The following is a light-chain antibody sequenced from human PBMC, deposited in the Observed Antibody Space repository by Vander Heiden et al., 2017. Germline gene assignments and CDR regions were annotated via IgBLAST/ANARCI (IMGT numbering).Light chain of an antibody. CDR1: QSISSW. CDR3: QQYNSYSMYT. Sequence: DIQLTQSPSPLSASVGDRVTTTCRARQSISSWLSWYQQKPGKAPKLLIYKASSLESGVPSRFSGSGSGTEFTLTISSLQPDDFATYYCQQYNSYSMYTFGQGTKLEIK. CDR2: KAS. J-gene: IGKJ2*01. V-gene: IGKV1-5*03.